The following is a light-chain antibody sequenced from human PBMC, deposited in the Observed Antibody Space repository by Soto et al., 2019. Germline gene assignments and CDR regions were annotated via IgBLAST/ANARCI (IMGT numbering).Light chain of an antibody. CDR2: EVS. Sequence: QSALTQPPSVSGSPGQSVTISCTGSSSDVGSYDRVSWYQQSPGTAPKLMIYEVSNRPSGVPDRFSGSKSGNTASLSISGLQAEDEADYYCSSYTSSKTCVFGTGTKVTVL. V-gene: IGLV2-18*02. CDR3: SSYTSSKTCV. CDR1: SSDVGSYDR. J-gene: IGLJ1*01.